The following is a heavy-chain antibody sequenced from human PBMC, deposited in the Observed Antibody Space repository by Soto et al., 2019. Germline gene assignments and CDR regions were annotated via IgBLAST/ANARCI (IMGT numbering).Heavy chain of an antibody. D-gene: IGHD2-15*01. CDR3: AKAPRWPDAFDI. CDR2: IIPILGIA. Sequence: QVQLVQSGAEVKKPGSSVKVSCKASGGTFSSYTISWVRQAPGQGLEWMGRIIPILGIANYAQKFQGRVTITADKSTSTAYMELSSLRSEDTAVYYCAKAPRWPDAFDIWGQGTMVTVSS. CDR1: GGTFSSYT. J-gene: IGHJ3*02. V-gene: IGHV1-69*02.